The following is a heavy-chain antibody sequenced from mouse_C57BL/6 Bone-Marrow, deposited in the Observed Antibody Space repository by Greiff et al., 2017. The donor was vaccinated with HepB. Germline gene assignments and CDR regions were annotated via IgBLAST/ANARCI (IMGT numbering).Heavy chain of an antibody. CDR3: ARDYYGSWYFDF. CDR1: GYAFSSSW. D-gene: IGHD1-1*01. Sequence: VQLQQSGPELVKPGASVKISCKASGYAFSSSWMNWVKQRPGKGLEWIGRIYPGDGDTNYNGKFKGKATLTADKSSSTAYMKLSSLTSEDSAVYFCARDYYGSWYFDFWGTGTTVTVSS. J-gene: IGHJ1*03. V-gene: IGHV1-82*01. CDR2: IYPGDGDT.